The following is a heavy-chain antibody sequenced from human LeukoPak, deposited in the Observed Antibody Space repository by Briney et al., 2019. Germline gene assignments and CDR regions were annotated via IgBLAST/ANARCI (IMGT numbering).Heavy chain of an antibody. J-gene: IGHJ4*02. Sequence: GSLRLSCGASGFTFSSYGMLWVRQSPGKGLEWVAFIRYDGNIKFYADSMKGRFTISRDNSKNTLYLHINSLRPEDTALYYCVKDNPLDYWGQGTLVIVSS. CDR3: VKDNPLDY. CDR2: IRYDGNIK. V-gene: IGHV3-30*02. CDR1: GFTFSSYG. D-gene: IGHD1-14*01.